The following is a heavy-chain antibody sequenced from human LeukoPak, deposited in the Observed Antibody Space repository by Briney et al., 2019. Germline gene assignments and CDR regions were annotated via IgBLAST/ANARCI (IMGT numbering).Heavy chain of an antibody. J-gene: IGHJ6*03. CDR3: ARHPKTGLAARQHYYYYMDV. Sequence: MASETLSLTCTVSGGSISSSSYYWGWIRQPPGKGLEWIGSIYYSGSTYYDPSLKSRVTISVDTSKNQFSLKLSSVTAADTAVYYCARHPKTGLAARQHYYYYMDVWGKGTTVTVSS. CDR1: GGSISSSSYY. D-gene: IGHD6-6*01. CDR2: IYYSGST. V-gene: IGHV4-39*01.